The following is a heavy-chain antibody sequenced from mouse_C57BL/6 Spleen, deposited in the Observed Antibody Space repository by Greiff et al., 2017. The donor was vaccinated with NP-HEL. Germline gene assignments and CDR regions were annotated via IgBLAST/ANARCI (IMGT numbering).Heavy chain of an antibody. J-gene: IGHJ4*01. CDR3: AHLPGIFSEAMDY. CDR2: IYPGDGDT. Sequence: QVQLQQSGPELVKPGASVKISCKASGYAFSSSWMNWVKQRPGKGLEWIGRIYPGDGDTNYNGKFKGKATLTADKSSSTAYMQLSSLTSEDSAVDFCAHLPGIFSEAMDYWGQGTSVTVSS. CDR1: GYAFSSSW. D-gene: IGHD4-1*01. V-gene: IGHV1-82*01.